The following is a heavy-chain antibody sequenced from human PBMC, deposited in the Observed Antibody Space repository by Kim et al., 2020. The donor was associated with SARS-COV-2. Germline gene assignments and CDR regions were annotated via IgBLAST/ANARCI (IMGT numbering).Heavy chain of an antibody. J-gene: IGHJ4*02. CDR3: ARGATVTSYYFDY. Sequence: AQKIQGRVTITADTSTSTAYMGRSSLRSEDTAVYYCARGATVTSYYFDYWGQGTLVTVSS. V-gene: IGHV1-69*04. D-gene: IGHD4-17*01.